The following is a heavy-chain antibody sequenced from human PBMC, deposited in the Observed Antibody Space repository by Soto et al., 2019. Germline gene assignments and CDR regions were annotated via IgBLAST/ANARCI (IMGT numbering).Heavy chain of an antibody. D-gene: IGHD3-3*01. CDR3: TTDHDFWSGDYDYFDY. CDR1: GFTFSNAW. J-gene: IGHJ4*02. V-gene: IGHV3-15*01. Sequence: EVQLVESGGGLVKPGGSLRLSCAASGFTFSNAWMSWVRQAPGKGLEWVGRIKSKTDGGTTDYAAPVKGRFTISRDDSKNTLYLQMNSLKTEDTAVYYCTTDHDFWSGDYDYFDYWGQGTLVTVSS. CDR2: IKSKTDGGTT.